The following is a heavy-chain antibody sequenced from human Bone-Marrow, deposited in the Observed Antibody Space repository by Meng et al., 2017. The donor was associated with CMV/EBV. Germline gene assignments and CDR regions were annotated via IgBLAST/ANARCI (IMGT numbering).Heavy chain of an antibody. CDR1: GGTFSSYA. Sequence: VQLLQSGAEVKQPGSSVKVSCKASGGTFSSYAISWVRQAPGQGLEWMGRIDPSDSYTNYSPSFQGHVTISADKSISTAYLQWSSLKASDTAMYHCAREDIVVVVDPWGQGTLVTVSS. CDR2: IDPSDSYT. D-gene: IGHD2-15*01. CDR3: AREDIVVVVDP. V-gene: IGHV5-10-1*01. J-gene: IGHJ5*02.